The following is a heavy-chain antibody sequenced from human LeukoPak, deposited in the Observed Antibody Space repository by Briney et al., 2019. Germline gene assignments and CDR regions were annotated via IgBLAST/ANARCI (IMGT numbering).Heavy chain of an antibody. CDR3: ARDHQSLGYCSGGSCPGRYYYYYMDV. CDR2: MIRIFGTE. V-gene: IGHV1-69*05. D-gene: IGHD2-15*01. J-gene: IGHJ6*03. Sequence: GASVKVSCKACGGTFSSYASSGLRQPHGKGLEGLGRMIRIFGTENYAQKFQGRGTITTDESTSTAYMELSSLRSEDTAVYYCARDHQSLGYCSGGSCPGRYYYYYMDVWGKGTTVTVSS. CDR1: GGTFSSYA.